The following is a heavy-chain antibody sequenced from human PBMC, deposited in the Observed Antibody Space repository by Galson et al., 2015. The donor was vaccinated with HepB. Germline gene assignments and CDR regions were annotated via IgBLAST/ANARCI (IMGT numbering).Heavy chain of an antibody. V-gene: IGHV3-11*06. Sequence: SLRLSCAASRFTFSDYFMHWIRQAPGKGLEWVSYVTSDTFYTSYADSVKGRFTISRDNAKNSLYLQMYSLRVEDTAVYYCARGSLYYDSTRGFDYWGQGTLVTVSS. CDR3: ARGSLYYDSTRGFDY. J-gene: IGHJ4*02. D-gene: IGHD3-22*01. CDR1: RFTFSDYF. CDR2: VTSDTFYT.